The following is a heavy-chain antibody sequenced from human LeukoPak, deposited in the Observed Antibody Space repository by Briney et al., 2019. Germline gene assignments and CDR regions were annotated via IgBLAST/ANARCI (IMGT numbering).Heavy chain of an antibody. Sequence: GGSLRLSCAASGFTFSRYSMNWVRQAPGKGLEGISYIGISSGNTKYADSVKGRFTISGDKAKNSVYLEMNSLRVEDTAVYYCARDTKYAFDNWGQGTLVTVSS. CDR1: GFTFSRYS. CDR3: ARDTKYAFDN. CDR2: IGISSGNT. J-gene: IGHJ4*02. V-gene: IGHV3-48*01. D-gene: IGHD2-2*01.